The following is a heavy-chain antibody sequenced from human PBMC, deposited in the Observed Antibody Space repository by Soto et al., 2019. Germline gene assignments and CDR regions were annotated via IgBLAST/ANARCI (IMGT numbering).Heavy chain of an antibody. CDR2: IKQDGGAK. CDR3: AKAIYGGNSDFGY. J-gene: IGHJ4*02. Sequence: EVHLVESGGGLVQPGGSLRLSCAASGFTFSSYWMTWVRQAPGKGLEWVANIKQDGGAKYYVDSVKGRFTISRDNANNSLYLQMNSLRAEDTAVYYCAKAIYGGNSDFGYWGQGTLVTVSS. CDR1: GFTFSSYW. V-gene: IGHV3-7*05. D-gene: IGHD4-17*01.